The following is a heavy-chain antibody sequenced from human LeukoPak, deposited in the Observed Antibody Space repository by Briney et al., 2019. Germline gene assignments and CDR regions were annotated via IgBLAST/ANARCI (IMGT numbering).Heavy chain of an antibody. D-gene: IGHD1-7*01. J-gene: IGHJ4*03. V-gene: IGHV3-7*03. Sequence: HPGGCLRLSCAASGFTFSSHWMSWGRQAPGKGLEWVANIKHDGSERYYVGSVKRRFTVSRDNAKNSLYLQMNSLRAEDTAVYYCALYNWNSRRDLDRWGHRILVSVSS. CDR1: GFTFSSHW. CDR2: IKHDGSER. CDR3: ALYNWNSRRDLDR.